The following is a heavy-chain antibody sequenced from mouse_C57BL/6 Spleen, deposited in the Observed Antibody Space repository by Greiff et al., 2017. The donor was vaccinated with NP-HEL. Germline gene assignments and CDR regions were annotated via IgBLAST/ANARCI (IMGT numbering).Heavy chain of an antibody. CDR3: ASEENSSGDSDY. CDR1: GYAFTNYL. V-gene: IGHV1-54*01. CDR2: INPGSGGT. D-gene: IGHD3-2*02. J-gene: IGHJ4*01. Sequence: VQLQQSGAELVRPGTSVKVSCKASGYAFTNYLIEWVKQRPGQGLEWIGVINPGSGGTNYNEKFKGKARLTADKASSTAYMQLSSLTSEDSAVYLCASEENSSGDSDYWGQGTSVTVSS.